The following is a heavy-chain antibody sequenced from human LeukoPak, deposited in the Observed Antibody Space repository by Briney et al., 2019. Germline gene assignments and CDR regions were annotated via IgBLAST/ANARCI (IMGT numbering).Heavy chain of an antibody. CDR3: ARGESSSWYD. V-gene: IGHV3-74*01. CDR2: MNSDGSSI. CDR1: GFTFSPYR. J-gene: IGHJ4*02. Sequence: PGGSLRLSCAASGFTFSPYRMHWVRQGPGKGLVWVSGMNSDGSSIVYADSVKGRFTISRDNAKNTLYLQMTSLRAEDTAVYYCARGESSSWYDWGQGTLVTVSS. D-gene: IGHD6-13*01.